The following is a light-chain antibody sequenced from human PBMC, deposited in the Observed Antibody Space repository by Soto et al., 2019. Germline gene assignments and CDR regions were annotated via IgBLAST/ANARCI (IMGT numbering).Light chain of an antibody. CDR3: QQYHTDWT. J-gene: IGKJ1*01. CDR1: ESIDNW. Sequence: DIQMTQSPSTLSASVGDTVTITCRASESIDNWLAWYQQKPGKAPKLLIFAASTLVRGVPSRFSGRGSGTEFTLTISSLQADDYATFYCQQYHTDWTFGQGTKVDSK. CDR2: AAS. V-gene: IGKV1-5*01.